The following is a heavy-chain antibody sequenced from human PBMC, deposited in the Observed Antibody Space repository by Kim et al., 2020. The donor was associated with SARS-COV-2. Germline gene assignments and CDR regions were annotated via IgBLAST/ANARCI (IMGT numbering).Heavy chain of an antibody. CDR2: VYYSGSM. D-gene: IGHD3-10*01. CDR1: GGSISSSSYY. Sequence: SETLSLTCTVSGGSISSSSYYWGWIRQPPGKGLEYIGNVYYSGSMYYNPSLKSRVTISVDTSNNQFSLKLSSVTAADTAVYYCARGQYHYGSGSYRWFDPWGQGTLVTVSS. CDR3: ARGQYHYGSGSYRWFDP. V-gene: IGHV4-39*07. J-gene: IGHJ5*02.